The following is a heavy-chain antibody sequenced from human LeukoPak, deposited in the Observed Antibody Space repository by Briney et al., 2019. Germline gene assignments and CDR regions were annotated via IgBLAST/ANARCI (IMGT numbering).Heavy chain of an antibody. CDR2: ISYDGSNK. CDR1: GFTFSSYA. J-gene: IGHJ5*02. Sequence: PGRSLRLSCAASGFTFSSYAMHWVRQAPGKGLEWVAVISYDGSNKYYADSVKGRFTISRDNSKNTLYLQMNSLRSEDTAVYYCARGAYPYYYGSGPLVVYNWFDPWGQGTLVTVSS. V-gene: IGHV3-30-3*01. D-gene: IGHD3-10*01. CDR3: ARGAYPYYYGSGPLVVYNWFDP.